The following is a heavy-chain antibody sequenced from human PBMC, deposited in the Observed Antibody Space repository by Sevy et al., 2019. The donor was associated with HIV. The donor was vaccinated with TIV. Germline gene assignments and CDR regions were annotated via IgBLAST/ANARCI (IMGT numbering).Heavy chain of an antibody. CDR1: GFTVSSDW. CDR3: TSGTSGVHRY. Sequence: GGSLRLSCAASGFTVSSDWMHWVRQEPGKGLMWVSSINSDGYITNYAYSVKGRFSISRDNAKNTLNLQMNSLRAEDTAVFYCTSGTSGVHRYWGQGTLVTVSS. D-gene: IGHD6-19*01. CDR2: INSDGYIT. J-gene: IGHJ4*02. V-gene: IGHV3-74*01.